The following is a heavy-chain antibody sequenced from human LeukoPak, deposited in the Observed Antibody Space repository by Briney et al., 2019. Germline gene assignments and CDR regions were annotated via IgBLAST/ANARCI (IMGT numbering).Heavy chain of an antibody. Sequence: ASVKVSCKASGGTFSSYAISWVRQAPGQGLEWMGGIIPIFGTANYAQKFQGRVTITADESTSTAYMELSSLRSEDTAVYYCARDSRPHRLYGGYVFDYWGQGTLVTVSS. D-gene: IGHD5-12*01. CDR3: ARDSRPHRLYGGYVFDY. CDR1: GGTFSSYA. CDR2: IIPIFGTA. J-gene: IGHJ4*02. V-gene: IGHV1-69*01.